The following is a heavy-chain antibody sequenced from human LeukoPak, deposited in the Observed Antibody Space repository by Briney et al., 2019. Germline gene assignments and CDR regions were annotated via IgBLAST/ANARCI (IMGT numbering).Heavy chain of an antibody. J-gene: IGHJ4*02. Sequence: SETLSLTCTVSGGSISSSSYYWGWIRQPPGKGLEWIGSIYYSGITNYNPSLKSRVTLSVDTSKNQLSLRLSSVTAADTAVYYCARDRGSLGGFDYWGQGTLVTVSS. V-gene: IGHV4-39*07. D-gene: IGHD3-16*01. CDR2: IYYSGIT. CDR3: ARDRGSLGGFDY. CDR1: GGSISSSSYY.